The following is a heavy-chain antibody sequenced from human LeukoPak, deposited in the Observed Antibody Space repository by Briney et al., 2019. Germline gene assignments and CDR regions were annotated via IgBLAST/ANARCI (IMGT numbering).Heavy chain of an antibody. J-gene: IGHJ4*02. CDR1: GFTFSSYA. CDR3: AKDGYRITIFGVVIKPKYYFDY. CDR2: ISSSSSYI. D-gene: IGHD3-3*01. Sequence: PGGSLRLSCAASGFTFSSYAMNWVRQAPGKGLEWVSSISSSSSYIYYADSVKGRFTISRDNSKNTLYLQMNSLRAEDTAVYYCAKDGYRITIFGVVIKPKYYFDYWGQGTLVTVSS. V-gene: IGHV3-23*01.